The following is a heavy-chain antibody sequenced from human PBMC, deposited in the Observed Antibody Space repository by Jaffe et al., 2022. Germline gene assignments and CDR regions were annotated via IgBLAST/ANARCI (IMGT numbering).Heavy chain of an antibody. J-gene: IGHJ4*02. D-gene: IGHD3-10*02. CDR1: GFTFDDYA. V-gene: IGHV3-9*01. CDR3: AKDISVQGVITIIDY. Sequence: EVQLVESGGGLVQPGRSLRLSCAASGFTFDDYAMHWVRQAPGKGLEWVSGISWNSGSIGYADSVKGRFTISRDNAKNSLYLQMNSLRAEDTALYYCAKDISVQGVITIIDYWGQGTLVTVSS. CDR2: ISWNSGSI.